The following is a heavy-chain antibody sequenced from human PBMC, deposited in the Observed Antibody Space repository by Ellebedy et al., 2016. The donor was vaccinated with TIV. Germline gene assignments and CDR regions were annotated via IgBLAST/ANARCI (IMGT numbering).Heavy chain of an antibody. D-gene: IGHD5-24*01. CDR3: ARLGGGGHNLGYYYRALDV. CDR2: IIPIYGTT. Sequence: ASVKVSXXASGGTFISYSIAWVRQAPGQGLEWMGGIIPIYGTTNYAQKFRGRVTITADESTNAYMELSSLTSEDTAVYYCARLGGGGHNLGYYYRALDVWGQGTTVIVSS. CDR1: GGTFISYS. V-gene: IGHV1-69*13. J-gene: IGHJ6*02.